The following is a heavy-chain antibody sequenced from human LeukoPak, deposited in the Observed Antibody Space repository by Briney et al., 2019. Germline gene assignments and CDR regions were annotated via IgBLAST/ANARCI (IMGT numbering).Heavy chain of an antibody. Sequence: ASVKVSCKASGYTFTGYYMHWVRQAPGQGLEWMGWINPNSGGTNYAQKFQGRVTMTRDTSISTAYMELSRLRSDDTAVYYCARDRLASGSYSLNWFDPWGQGTLVTVSS. CDR2: INPNSGGT. CDR1: GYTFTGYY. J-gene: IGHJ5*02. V-gene: IGHV1-2*02. D-gene: IGHD1-26*01. CDR3: ARDRLASGSYSLNWFDP.